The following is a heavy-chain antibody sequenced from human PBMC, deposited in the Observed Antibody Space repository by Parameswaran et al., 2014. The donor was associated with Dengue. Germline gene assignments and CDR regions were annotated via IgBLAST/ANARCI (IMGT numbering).Heavy chain of an antibody. CDR3: AREEGSSGWRDFDY. Sequence: WVRQAPGQGLEWMGRINPNSGGTNYAQKFQGRVTMTRDTSISTAYMELSRLRSDDTAVYYCAREEGSSGWRDFDYWGQGTLVTVSS. D-gene: IGHD6-19*01. V-gene: IGHV1-2*06. J-gene: IGHJ4*02. CDR2: INPNSGGT.